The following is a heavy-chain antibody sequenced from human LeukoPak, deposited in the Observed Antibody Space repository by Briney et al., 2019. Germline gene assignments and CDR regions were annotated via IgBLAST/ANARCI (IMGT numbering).Heavy chain of an antibody. D-gene: IGHD3-16*01. CDR3: AKEGDEFRGYLDV. CDR2: IYSGGST. J-gene: IGHJ6*04. Sequence: GGSLRLSCAASGFTVSSNYMSWVRQAPGKGLEWVSVIYSGGSTYYADSAKGRFTISRDNSKNTLYLQMNSLRDDDTAVYYCAKEGDEFRGYLDVWGKGTTVTVSS. CDR1: GFTVSSNY. V-gene: IGHV3-66*01.